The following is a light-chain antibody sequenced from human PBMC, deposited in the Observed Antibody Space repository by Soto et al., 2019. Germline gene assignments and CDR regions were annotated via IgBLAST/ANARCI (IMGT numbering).Light chain of an antibody. CDR1: NIGSKS. CDR2: YDN. V-gene: IGLV3-21*01. Sequence: SYELTQSPSVSVAPGQTATITCGGNNIGSKSVNWYQQKAGQAPVLVMSYDNDRPSGIPERFSGSNSGNTATLTLSRVESGDEADSYCQVWDAPNDHHVFGSGTKLTVL. J-gene: IGLJ2*01. CDR3: QVWDAPNDHHV.